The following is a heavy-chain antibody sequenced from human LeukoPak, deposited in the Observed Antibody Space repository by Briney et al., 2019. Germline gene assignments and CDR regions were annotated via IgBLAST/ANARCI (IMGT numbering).Heavy chain of an antibody. V-gene: IGHV1-8*03. J-gene: IGHJ6*03. CDR2: MNPNSGNT. D-gene: IGHD1-14*01. CDR3: ARGLVGWEPSYYYYYMDV. CDR1: GYTFTSYD. Sequence: ASVKVSCKASGYTFTSYDINWVRQAAGQGLEWMGWMNPNSGNTGYAQKFQGRVTITRNTSISTAYMELSSLRSEDTAVYYCARGLVGWEPSYYYYYMDVWGKGTTVTVSS.